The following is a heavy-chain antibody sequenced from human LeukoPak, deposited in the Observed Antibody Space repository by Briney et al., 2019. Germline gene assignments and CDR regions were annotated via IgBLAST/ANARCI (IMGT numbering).Heavy chain of an antibody. V-gene: IGHV3-74*01. Sequence: GGSLRLSCAASGFTFSRYWMHWVRQAPGKGLVWVSRINEDGSTTSYADSVKGRFTISRDNAKNRLYLQMNGLRDEDTAVYYWARGGLEPVDYWGQGTLVTVSS. CDR3: ARGGLEPVDY. CDR1: GFTFSRYW. D-gene: IGHD1-14*01. J-gene: IGHJ4*02. CDR2: INEDGSTT.